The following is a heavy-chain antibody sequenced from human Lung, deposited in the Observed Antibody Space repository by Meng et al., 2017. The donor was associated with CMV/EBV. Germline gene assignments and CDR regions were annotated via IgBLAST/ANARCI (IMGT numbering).Heavy chain of an antibody. D-gene: IGHD3-3*01. CDR1: GGSFSGYY. J-gene: IGHJ6*02. Sequence: LTCAVYGGSFSGYYWSWIRQPPGKGLEWVAVISYDGSNKYYADSVKGRFTISRDNSKNTLYLQMNSLRAEDTAVYYCARDPLSSRYYDFWSGYGGYYYYGTDVWGQGTXVTVSS. V-gene: IGHV3-30-3*01. CDR2: ISYDGSNK. CDR3: ARDPLSSRYYDFWSGYGGYYYYGTDV.